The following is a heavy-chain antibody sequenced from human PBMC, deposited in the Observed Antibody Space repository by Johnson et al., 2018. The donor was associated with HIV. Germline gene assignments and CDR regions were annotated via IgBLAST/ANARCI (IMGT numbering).Heavy chain of an antibody. CDR1: GFTFDDYG. Sequence: EQLVESGGGVVRPGGSLRLSCAASGFTFDDYGMSWVRQAPGKGLEWVSGLNWNGGSTGYADSVKGRSTISRDNAKNPLYMHMNSLRAEDTAVYYCARDPFTPAGSDAFDIWGQGTMVTVSS. J-gene: IGHJ3*02. D-gene: IGHD2-15*01. CDR3: ARDPFTPAGSDAFDI. CDR2: LNWNGGST. V-gene: IGHV3-20*04.